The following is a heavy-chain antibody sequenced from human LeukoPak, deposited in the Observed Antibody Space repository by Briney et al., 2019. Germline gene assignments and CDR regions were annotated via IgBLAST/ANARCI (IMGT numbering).Heavy chain of an antibody. V-gene: IGHV3-30*04. CDR3: AGGPYYDSSGYLPNYYGMDV. J-gene: IGHJ6*02. D-gene: IGHD3-22*01. CDR2: ISYDGTNK. CDR1: GFTFSSYA. Sequence: GGSLRLSCAASGFTFSSYAMTWVRQAPGKGLEWVAIISYDGTNKHYADSVKGRFTISRDNSKNTLYLQMNSLRAEDMAVYYCAGGPYYDSSGYLPNYYGMDVWGQGTTVTVSS.